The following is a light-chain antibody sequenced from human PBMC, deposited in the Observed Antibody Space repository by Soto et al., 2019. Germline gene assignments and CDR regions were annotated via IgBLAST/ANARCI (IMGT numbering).Light chain of an antibody. CDR3: HQYHDWPPYT. CDR1: RSVATN. J-gene: IGKJ2*01. V-gene: IGKV3-15*01. CDR2: GAS. Sequence: EIVMTQSPATLSVSPGQGATLSCRASRSVATNLAWYQQKPGQAPRLLIFGASTRATGIPARFSGSGSGTEFTLTISSLQSEDYAVYYCHQYHDWPPYTFGQGTKLEIK.